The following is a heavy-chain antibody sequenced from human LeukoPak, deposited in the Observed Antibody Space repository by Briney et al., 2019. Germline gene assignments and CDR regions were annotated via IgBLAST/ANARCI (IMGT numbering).Heavy chain of an antibody. V-gene: IGHV4-39*07. CDR2: IYYSGST. D-gene: IGHD3-22*01. Sequence: PSETLSLTCTVSGGSISSSSYYWGWIRQPPGKGLEWIGSIYYSGSTNYNPSLKSRVTISVNTSKNQFSLKLSSVTAADTAVYYCARGWDSTYYYDSSGYSFAFDIWGQGTMVTVSS. J-gene: IGHJ3*02. CDR1: GGSISSSSYY. CDR3: ARGWDSTYYYDSSGYSFAFDI.